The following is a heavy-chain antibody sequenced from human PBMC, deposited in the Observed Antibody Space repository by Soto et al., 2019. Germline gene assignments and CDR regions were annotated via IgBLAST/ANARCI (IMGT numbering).Heavy chain of an antibody. CDR1: GFTFSTYW. Sequence: GGSLRLSCVVSGFTFSTYWMSWVRQAPGKGLEWVANIKEDGSEKYYLDSVKGRFTIYRDNAKNSLYLQMNSPRAEDTAVYYCARDKVVGPTTLDYWGQGTLVTVSS. J-gene: IGHJ4*02. CDR2: IKEDGSEK. V-gene: IGHV3-7*03. D-gene: IGHD1-26*01. CDR3: ARDKVVGPTTLDY.